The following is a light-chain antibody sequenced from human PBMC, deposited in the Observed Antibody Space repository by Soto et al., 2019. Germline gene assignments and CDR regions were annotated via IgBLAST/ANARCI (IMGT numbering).Light chain of an antibody. Sequence: QAVVTQSSSASASLGSSVKLTCTLSSGHSSYIIAWHQQQPGKAPRYLMKLEGSGSYNKGSGVPDRFSGSSSGADRYLTISNLQFEDEANSYYETWDSNTRVFGGGTQLTVL. V-gene: IGLV4-60*02. CDR2: LEGSGSY. CDR3: ETWDSNTRV. CDR1: SGHSSYI. J-gene: IGLJ2*01.